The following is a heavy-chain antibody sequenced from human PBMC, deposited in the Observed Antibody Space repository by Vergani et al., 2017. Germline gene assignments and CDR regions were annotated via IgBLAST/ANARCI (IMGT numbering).Heavy chain of an antibody. V-gene: IGHV3-33*01. J-gene: IGHJ6*03. CDR2: IWYDGSNK. Sequence: QVQLVESGGGVVQPGRSLRLSCAASGFRFSSYGMNWVRQAPGKGLEWVAVIWYDGSNKYYADSVKGRFTISRDNSQNTVNLQMNSLRVDDTAVYYCARGGSIAAPSYLYYFYMDVWGKGTSVTVSS. CDR1: GFRFSSYG. D-gene: IGHD6-6*01. CDR3: ARGGSIAAPSYLYYFYMDV.